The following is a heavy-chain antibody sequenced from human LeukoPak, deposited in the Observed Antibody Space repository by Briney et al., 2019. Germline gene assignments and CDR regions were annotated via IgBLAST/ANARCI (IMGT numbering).Heavy chain of an antibody. D-gene: IGHD3-10*01. J-gene: IGHJ3*02. CDR1: GFTFSNYG. CDR3: ARDRGATYYYGSGSSHAFDI. Sequence: PGGSLRLSCAASGFTFSNYGLSWVRQAPGKGLEWVSGITGSGGSTYYADSVKGRFTISRDNAKNSLYLQMNSLRAEDTAVYYCARDRGATYYYGSGSSHAFDIWGQGTMVTVSS. V-gene: IGHV3-23*01. CDR2: ITGSGGST.